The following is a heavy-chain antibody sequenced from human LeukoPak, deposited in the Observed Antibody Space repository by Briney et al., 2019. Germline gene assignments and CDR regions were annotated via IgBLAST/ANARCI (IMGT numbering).Heavy chain of an antibody. D-gene: IGHD3-3*01. Sequence: SETLSLTCTVSGGSISSSSYYWGWIRQPPGKGLEWIGEINHSGSTNYNPSLKSRVTISVDTSKNQFSLKLSSVTAADTAVYYCARVEYYDFWSGYSGHWFDPWGQGTLVTVSS. J-gene: IGHJ5*02. CDR2: INHSGST. CDR3: ARVEYYDFWSGYSGHWFDP. V-gene: IGHV4-39*07. CDR1: GGSISSSSYY.